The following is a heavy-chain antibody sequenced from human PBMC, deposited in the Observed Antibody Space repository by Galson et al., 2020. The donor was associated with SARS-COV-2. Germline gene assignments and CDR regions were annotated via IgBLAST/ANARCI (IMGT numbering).Heavy chain of an antibody. D-gene: IGHD6-13*01. Sequence: GGSLRLSCTASGFSYNSYWMAWVRQAPGKGLEWVAKMNPDGDEKYYGESVRGRFTISRDNTKRSLYLQMNSLTVEDTAVYYCAREIIAAAGSRFDPWGQGTLVTVSS. CDR2: MNPDGDEK. CDR1: GFSYNSYW. CDR3: AREIIAAAGSRFDP. J-gene: IGHJ5*02. V-gene: IGHV3-7*01.